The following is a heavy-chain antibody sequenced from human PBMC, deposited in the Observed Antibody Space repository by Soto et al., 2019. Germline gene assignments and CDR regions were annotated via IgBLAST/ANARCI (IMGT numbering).Heavy chain of an antibody. CDR2: INPNSGGT. J-gene: IGHJ3*02. CDR1: GYTFTGYH. D-gene: IGHD2-15*01. CDR3: ARARCSGGSCFSDAFDI. Sequence: GASVKVSCKASGYTFTGYHMHWVRQAPGQGLEWMGWINPNSGGTNYAQKFQGRVTMTRDTSISTAYMELSRLRSDDTAVYYCARARCSGGSCFSDAFDIWGQGTMVTVSS. V-gene: IGHV1-2*02.